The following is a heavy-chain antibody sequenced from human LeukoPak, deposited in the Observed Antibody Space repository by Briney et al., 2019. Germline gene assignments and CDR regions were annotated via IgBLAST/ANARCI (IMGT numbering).Heavy chain of an antibody. Sequence: PGRSLRLSCAASGFTFDDHAMHWVRQAPGKGLEWVSGISWNSGRIGYADSVKGRFTISRDNAKNSLYLQMNSLRAEDTALYYCAKDRRAIFDILTGSNAFDIWGQGTMVTVSS. J-gene: IGHJ3*02. CDR1: GFTFDDHA. CDR2: ISWNSGRI. D-gene: IGHD3-9*01. CDR3: AKDRRAIFDILTGSNAFDI. V-gene: IGHV3-9*01.